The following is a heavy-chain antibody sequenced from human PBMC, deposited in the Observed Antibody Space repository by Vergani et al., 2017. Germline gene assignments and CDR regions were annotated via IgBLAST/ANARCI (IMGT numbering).Heavy chain of an antibody. Sequence: QVQLVQSGAEVKKPGASVKVSCKASGYTFTSYDINWVRQAPGQGLEWMGGIIPIFGTANYAQKFQGRVTITADESTSTAYMELSSLRSEDTAVYYCARDRYYYDSSGYYYDDYWGQGTLVTVSS. D-gene: IGHD3-22*01. V-gene: IGHV1-69*01. CDR3: ARDRYYYDSSGYYYDDY. CDR2: IIPIFGTA. J-gene: IGHJ4*02. CDR1: GYTFTSYD.